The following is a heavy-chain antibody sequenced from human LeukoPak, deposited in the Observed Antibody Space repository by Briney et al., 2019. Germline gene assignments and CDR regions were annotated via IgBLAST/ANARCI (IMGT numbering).Heavy chain of an antibody. CDR3: ARVSYSSGRYSTRYFDY. CDR2: INPNSGGT. D-gene: IGHD6-19*01. J-gene: IGHJ4*02. V-gene: IGHV1-2*02. Sequence: ASVKVSCKASGYTFTGYYMHWVRQAPGQWLEWMGWINPNSGGTNYAQKFQGRVTMTRDTSISTAYMELSRLRSDDTAVYYCARVSYSSGRYSTRYFDYWGQGTLVTVSS. CDR1: GYTFTGYY.